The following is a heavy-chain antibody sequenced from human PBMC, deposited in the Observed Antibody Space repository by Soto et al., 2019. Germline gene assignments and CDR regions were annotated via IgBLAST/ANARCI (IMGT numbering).Heavy chain of an antibody. Sequence: SETLSLTCAVSGASFGTYYWSWIRQPPGKGLEWIGYIYYSGSTNYNPSLKSRVTISVDTSKNQFSLKLSSVTAADTAVYYCARPLYSYGPMDVWGQGTTVT. V-gene: IGHV4-59*01. J-gene: IGHJ6*02. CDR1: GASFGTYY. CDR2: IYYSGST. D-gene: IGHD5-18*01. CDR3: ARPLYSYGPMDV.